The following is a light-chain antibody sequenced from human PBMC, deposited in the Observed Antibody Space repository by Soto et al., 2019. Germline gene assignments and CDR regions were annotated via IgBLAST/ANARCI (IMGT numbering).Light chain of an antibody. V-gene: IGLV1-51*01. Sequence: QSCLTQPPSVSAAPGQRVTISCSGSSSNIGGNSVSWYQQLPGTAPKLLIYDDNKRPSGIPDRFSGSKSGTSATLGITGFQTGDEADYYCGSWDSSLSAYVFGTGTKVTVL. CDR2: DDN. J-gene: IGLJ1*01. CDR1: SSNIGGNS. CDR3: GSWDSSLSAYV.